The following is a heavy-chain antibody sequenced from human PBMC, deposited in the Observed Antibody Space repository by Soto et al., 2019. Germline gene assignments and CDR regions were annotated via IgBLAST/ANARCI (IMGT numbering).Heavy chain of an antibody. CDR2: ISAYNGNT. CDR1: GYTFTSYG. V-gene: IGHV1-18*01. J-gene: IGHJ4*02. CDR3: ATYGDYRSHFDY. Sequence: ASVKVSCKASGYTFTSYGISWVRQAPGQGLEWMGWISAYNGNTNYAQKLQGRVTMTTDTSTSTAYMELRSLRSDDTAVYDCATYGDYRSHFDYWGQGTLVPVAS. D-gene: IGHD4-17*01.